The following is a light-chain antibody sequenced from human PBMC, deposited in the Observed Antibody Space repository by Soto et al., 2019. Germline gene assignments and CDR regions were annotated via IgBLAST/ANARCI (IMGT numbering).Light chain of an antibody. CDR1: QGISSA. CDR2: DAS. Sequence: ATQLCQSPTSLSATGGDLGSLPFRASQGISSAVAWYQQKPGKPPKLLMYDASSLESGVPPRFSGSGSGTDFTLSISSLQPEDFATYYCQQFNNYPLTFGQGTRLENK. J-gene: IGKJ5*01. CDR3: QQFNNYPLT. V-gene: IGKV1D-13*01.